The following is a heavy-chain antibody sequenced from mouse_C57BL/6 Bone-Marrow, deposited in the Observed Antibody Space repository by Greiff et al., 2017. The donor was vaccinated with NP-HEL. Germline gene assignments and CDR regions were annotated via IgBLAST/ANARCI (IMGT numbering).Heavy chain of an antibody. CDR3: ARHGNSYAMDY. D-gene: IGHD2-1*01. CDR2: ISSGGSYT. V-gene: IGHV5-6*01. Sequence: EVQVVESGGDLVKPGGSLKLSCAASGFTFSSYGMSWVRPTPDKRLEWVATISSGGSYTYYPDSVKGRFTISRDNAKNTLYLQMSSLKSEDTAMYYCARHGNSYAMDYWGQGTSVTVSS. J-gene: IGHJ4*01. CDR1: GFTFSSYG.